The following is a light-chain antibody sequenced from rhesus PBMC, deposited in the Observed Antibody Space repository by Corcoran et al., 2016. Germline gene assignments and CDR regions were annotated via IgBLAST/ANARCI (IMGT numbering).Light chain of an antibody. J-gene: IGKJ1*01. CDR3: QQGHSTPWT. Sequence: DIQMSQSPSSLSASVGDRVTITCRASQDISSHLNWYQQKPGKAPKLLIYYANSLASGVPSRFSGSGSGTDYTLTISRLQPEDFATYYCQQGHSTPWTFGQGTKVEIK. CDR1: QDISSH. CDR2: YAN. V-gene: IGKV1-32*02.